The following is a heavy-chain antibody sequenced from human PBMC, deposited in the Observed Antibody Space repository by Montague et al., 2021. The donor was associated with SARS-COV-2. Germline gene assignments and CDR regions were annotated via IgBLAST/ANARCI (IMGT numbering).Heavy chain of an antibody. CDR1: GGSIDRDTYY. CDR2: LSSSGST. V-gene: IGHV4-39*02. CDR3: ARPGSVSGWFYFDD. J-gene: IGHJ4*02. D-gene: IGHD6-19*01. Sequence: SETLSLTSIVSGGSIDRDTYYWGWIRQSPGKGLEWIGSLSSSGSTYYNPSLRSRVTISMDTSKNHFSLKVNSVTATDTAVYFCARPGSVSGWFYFDDWGQGTLVSVSS.